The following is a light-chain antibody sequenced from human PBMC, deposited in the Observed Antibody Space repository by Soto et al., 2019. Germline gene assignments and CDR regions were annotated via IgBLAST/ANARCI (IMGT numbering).Light chain of an antibody. V-gene: IGKV1-5*03. CDR1: QSISSW. CDR3: QHYKTYSRT. J-gene: IGKJ1*01. Sequence: DIQMTQSPSTLSASAGDRVTMTCRASQSISSWLAWYQQKPGKAPNLLIYKASSLESGVPSRFSGSGSGTEFTLTISSLQPDDFATYYCQHYKTYSRTFGQGTKVEIK. CDR2: KAS.